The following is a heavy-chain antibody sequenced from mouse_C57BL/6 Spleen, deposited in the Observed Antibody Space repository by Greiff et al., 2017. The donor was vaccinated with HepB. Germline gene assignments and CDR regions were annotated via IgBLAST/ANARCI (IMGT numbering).Heavy chain of an antibody. Sequence: QVQLQQPGAELVKPGASVKLSCKASGYTFTSYWMHWVKQRPGQGLEWIGMIHPNSGSTNYNEKFKSKATLTVDKSSSTAYMQLSSLTSEDSAVYYCATCDIFSWFAYWGQGTLVTVSA. V-gene: IGHV1-64*01. J-gene: IGHJ3*01. CDR2: IHPNSGST. D-gene: IGHD2-13*01. CDR3: ATCDIFSWFAY. CDR1: GYTFTSYW.